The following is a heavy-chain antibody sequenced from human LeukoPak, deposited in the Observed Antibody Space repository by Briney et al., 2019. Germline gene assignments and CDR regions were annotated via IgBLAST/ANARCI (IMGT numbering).Heavy chain of an antibody. Sequence: PSETLSLTCTVSGYSISSDFYWGWIRQSTGKGLEWIGSMFHSGSTYYNPSLKSRVIISVDTSKNQFSLKLTSVTAADTAVYYCAGNTYYYGSGTYFNDGFDMWGQGTMVTVSS. CDR3: AGNTYYYGSGTYFNDGFDM. CDR1: GYSISSDFY. CDR2: MFHSGST. J-gene: IGHJ3*02. D-gene: IGHD3-10*01. V-gene: IGHV4-38-2*02.